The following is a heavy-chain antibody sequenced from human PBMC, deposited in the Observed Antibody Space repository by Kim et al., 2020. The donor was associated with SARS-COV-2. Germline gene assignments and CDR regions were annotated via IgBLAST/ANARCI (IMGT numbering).Heavy chain of an antibody. D-gene: IGHD5-12*01. CDR2: ISYDGSNK. V-gene: IGHV3-30*04. CDR3: ARDGGMATSLGLDY. Sequence: GSLRLSCAASGFTFSSYAMHWVRQAPGKGLEWVAVISYDGSNKYYADSVKGRFTISRDNSKNTLYLQMNSLRAEDTAVYYCARDGGMATSLGLDYWGQGTLVTVSS. CDR1: GFTFSSYA. J-gene: IGHJ4*02.